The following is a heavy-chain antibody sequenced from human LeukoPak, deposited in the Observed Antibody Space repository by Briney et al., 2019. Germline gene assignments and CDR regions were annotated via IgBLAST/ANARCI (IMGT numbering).Heavy chain of an antibody. Sequence: PGGSLRLSCAASGFTFSSYAMSWVRQAPGKGLEWVAAISGSGGSTYYADSVKGRFTIARDNSKNTLYLKMNSLTAQYTAVYYCAKDVGYDILTGYTAFDYWGQGTLVTVSS. J-gene: IGHJ4*02. V-gene: IGHV3-23*01. CDR3: AKDVGYDILTGYTAFDY. CDR1: GFTFSSYA. CDR2: ISGSGGST. D-gene: IGHD3-9*01.